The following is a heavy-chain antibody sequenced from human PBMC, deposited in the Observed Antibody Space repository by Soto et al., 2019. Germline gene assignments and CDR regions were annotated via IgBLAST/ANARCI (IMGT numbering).Heavy chain of an antibody. J-gene: IGHJ4*02. CDR2: ISGSGGST. CDR1: GFTFSSYA. V-gene: IGHV3-23*01. CDR3: AKDNGVVVAVYYFDC. D-gene: IGHD2-15*01. Sequence: GGSLRLSCAASGFTFSSYAMSWVRQAPGKGLEWVSAISGSGGSTYYADSVKGRFTISRDNSKNTLYLQMNSLRAEDTAVYYCAKDNGVVVAVYYFDCWGQGTLVTVSS.